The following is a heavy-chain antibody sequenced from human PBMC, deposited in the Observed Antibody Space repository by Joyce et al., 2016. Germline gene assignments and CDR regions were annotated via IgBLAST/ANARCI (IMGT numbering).Heavy chain of an antibody. CDR1: GFPVSSNY. CDR2: IYSGGST. V-gene: IGHV3-53*01. CDR3: ARGADNSPLDY. J-gene: IGHJ4*02. Sequence: EVQLVESGGGLIQPGGSLRLACAASGFPVSSNYMSWVRQAPGKGLEWVSIIYSGGSTYYADSGKGRFTISRDNSKNTLYLQMNSLRAEDTAVYYCARGADNSPLDYWGQGTLVTVSS. D-gene: IGHD1-14*01.